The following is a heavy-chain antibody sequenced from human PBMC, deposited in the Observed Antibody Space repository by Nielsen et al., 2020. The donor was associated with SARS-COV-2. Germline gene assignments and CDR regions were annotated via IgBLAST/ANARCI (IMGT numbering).Heavy chain of an antibody. Sequence: GESLKISCGASGFTISSCFMSWVRQAAGKGLDWVSVIYTDGSTSHADSVKGRFTISRDNSKNTLYLQMNSLRAEDTAVYYCARDNWGRMDVWGQGTTITVSS. D-gene: IGHD7-27*01. CDR3: ARDNWGRMDV. J-gene: IGHJ6*02. V-gene: IGHV3-66*01. CDR1: GFTISSCF. CDR2: IYTDGST.